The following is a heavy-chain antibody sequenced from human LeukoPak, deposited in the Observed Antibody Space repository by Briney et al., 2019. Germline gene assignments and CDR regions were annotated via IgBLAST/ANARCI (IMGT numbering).Heavy chain of an antibody. CDR3: ARELEILPKINWFDP. CDR2: VSGSGSST. CDR1: GFTFSSYA. J-gene: IGHJ5*02. Sequence: PGGSLRLSCAASGFTFSSYAMSWVRQAPGKGLEWVSAVSGSGSSTYYADSVKGRFTISRDNSKNTLYLQMNSLRAEDTAVYYCARELEILPKINWFDPWGQGTLVTVSS. V-gene: IGHV3-23*01.